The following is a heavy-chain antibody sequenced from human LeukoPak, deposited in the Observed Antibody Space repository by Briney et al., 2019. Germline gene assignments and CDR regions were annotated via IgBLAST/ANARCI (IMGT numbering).Heavy chain of an antibody. Sequence: GGSLRLSCAASGFTFSSYAMSWDRQAPGKGLEWVSAISGSGGSTYYADSVRGRFTISRDNSKNTLYLQMNSLRAEDTAVYYCAKDGYDFWSGYSHFGYWGQGTLVTVSS. CDR2: ISGSGGST. J-gene: IGHJ4*02. CDR1: GFTFSSYA. V-gene: IGHV3-23*01. CDR3: AKDGYDFWSGYSHFGY. D-gene: IGHD3-3*01.